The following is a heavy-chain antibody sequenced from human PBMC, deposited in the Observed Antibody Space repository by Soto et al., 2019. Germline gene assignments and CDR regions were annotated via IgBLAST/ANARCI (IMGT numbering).Heavy chain of an antibody. CDR1: GASISTPGSY. CDR3: VRCKLIATFDY. V-gene: IGHV4-39*01. Sequence: QVQLMESGPGLVKPSETLSLSCTVSGASISTPGSYWGWVRQSPGTGLQWIGFVYYTGDTYYSLSFKSRVTMSVDTAKNQLSLTLRSITAADTALFYCVRCKLIATFDYWGQGALVTVSS. D-gene: IGHD2-21*01. CDR2: VYYTGDT. J-gene: IGHJ4*02.